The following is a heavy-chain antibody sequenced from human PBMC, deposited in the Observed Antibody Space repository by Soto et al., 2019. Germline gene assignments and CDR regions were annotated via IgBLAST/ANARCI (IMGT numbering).Heavy chain of an antibody. CDR3: ARDVGNGYGYGYGY. D-gene: IGHD5-18*01. Sequence: QVQLVQSGAEVKKPGASVTVSCKVSGYTFTTYGVSWVRQAPGQGLEWMGWISTSNGDTNYAQKLQGRVTMTTDTSTTTAYMEVRSLRSDDTAVYFCARDVGNGYGYGYGYWGQGTLVTVSS. CDR2: ISTSNGDT. J-gene: IGHJ4*02. V-gene: IGHV1-18*01. CDR1: GYTFTTYG.